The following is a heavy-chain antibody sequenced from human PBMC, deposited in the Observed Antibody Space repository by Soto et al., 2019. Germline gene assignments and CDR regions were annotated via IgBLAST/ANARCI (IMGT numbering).Heavy chain of an antibody. V-gene: IGHV3-23*01. CDR1: GFTFYNYA. D-gene: IGHD4-17*01. J-gene: IGHJ4*02. Sequence: EVQLLESGGGLVQPGGSLRLSCAASGFTFYNYALSWVRQAPGKGLEWVSVVSGGGSTTFYADSVRGRFTISRNNSKNTVYLQMDSLRAEDTAVYYCAKVVGMTMVTFDSYYFDYWGQGNLVTVSS. CDR3: AKVVGMTMVTFDSYYFDY. CDR2: VSGGGSTT.